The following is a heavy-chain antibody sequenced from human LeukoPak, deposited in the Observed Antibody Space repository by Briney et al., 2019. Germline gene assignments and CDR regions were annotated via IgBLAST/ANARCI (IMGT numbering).Heavy chain of an antibody. CDR1: GYTLTELS. D-gene: IGHD5-12*01. V-gene: IGHV1-18*01. CDR3: ARGSGGHYYYYYMDV. CDR2: ISAYNGNT. J-gene: IGHJ6*03. Sequence: ASVKVSCKVSGYTLTELSMHWVRQAPGQGLEWMGWISAYNGNTNYAQKLQGRVTMTTDTSTSTAYMELRSLRSDDTAVYYCARGSGGHYYYYYMDVWGKGTTVTISS.